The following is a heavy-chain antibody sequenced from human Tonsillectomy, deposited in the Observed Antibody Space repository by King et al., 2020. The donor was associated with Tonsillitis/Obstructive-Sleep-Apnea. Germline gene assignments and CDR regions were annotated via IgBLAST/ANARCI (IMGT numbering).Heavy chain of an antibody. J-gene: IGHJ4*02. CDR2: SNPNSGGT. Sequence: QLVQSGAEVKKPGASVKVSCKASGYTFTGYYMHWVRQAPGQGLEWMGWSNPNSGGTNYAQNFQGWVTMTRDTSISTAYMELSRLRSDDTAVYYCASGAAALGTIDYWGQGTLVTVSS. CDR3: ASGAAALGTIDY. CDR1: GYTFTGYY. V-gene: IGHV1-2*04. D-gene: IGHD6-13*01.